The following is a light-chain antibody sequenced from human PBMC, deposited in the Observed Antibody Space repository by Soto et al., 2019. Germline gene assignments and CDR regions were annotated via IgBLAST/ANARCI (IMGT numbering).Light chain of an antibody. Sequence: EIQMTQSPSPLSASLGDRGHINFPASQDIYWLLAWVQQKPGKAPKLLISKASSLESGVPSRFSGSGSGTEFTLAISSLQPDDFATYYCHQYSTYPWAFGQGTKVEIK. CDR3: HQYSTYPWA. V-gene: IGKV1-5*03. J-gene: IGKJ1*01. CDR2: KAS. CDR1: QDIYWL.